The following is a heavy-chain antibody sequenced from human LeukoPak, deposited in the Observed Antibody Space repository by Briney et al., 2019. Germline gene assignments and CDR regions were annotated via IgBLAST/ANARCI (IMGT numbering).Heavy chain of an antibody. V-gene: IGHV3-30*18. CDR3: AKDIIRAGCGSYYGSDY. CDR2: ISYDGSNK. CDR1: GFTFSSYG. D-gene: IGHD1-26*01. Sequence: GGSLRLSCAASGFTFSSYGMHWVRQAPGKGLEWVAVISYDGSNKYYADSVKGRFTISRDNSKNTLYLQMNSLRAEDTALYYCAKDIIRAGCGSYYGSDYWGQGTLVTVSS. J-gene: IGHJ4*02.